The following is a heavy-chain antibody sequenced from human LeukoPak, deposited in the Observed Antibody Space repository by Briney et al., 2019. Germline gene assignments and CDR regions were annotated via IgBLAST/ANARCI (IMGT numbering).Heavy chain of an antibody. Sequence: GGSLRLSCAVSGFTFSGFWMSWSRQAPGKGLEWVASINSDGSEGYHADVVKGRFTISRDNAKNSLYLQINSLRAEDTAVYYCVKDSGWFHFDSWGQGTLVTVSS. V-gene: IGHV3-7*03. J-gene: IGHJ4*02. CDR2: INSDGSEG. CDR1: GFTFSGFW. CDR3: VKDSGWFHFDS. D-gene: IGHD6-19*01.